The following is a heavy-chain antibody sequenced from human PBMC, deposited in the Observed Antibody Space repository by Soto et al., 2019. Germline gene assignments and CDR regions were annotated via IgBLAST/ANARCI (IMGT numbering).Heavy chain of an antibody. V-gene: IGHV3-23*01. CDR1: GFSFGSSA. Sequence: PGGSLRLSCAAPGFSFGSSALSWFRQAPGKGLEWVSTISGSDGKTFYADSVKGRFSISRDTSQNTLYLQMNSLRADDTAIYYCARWSYLDYWGQGTRVTVSS. CDR2: ISGSDGKT. CDR3: ARWSYLDY. D-gene: IGHD3-3*01. J-gene: IGHJ4*02.